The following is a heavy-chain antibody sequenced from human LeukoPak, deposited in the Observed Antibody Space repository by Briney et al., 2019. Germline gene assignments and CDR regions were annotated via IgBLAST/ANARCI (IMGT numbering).Heavy chain of an antibody. V-gene: IGHV3-23*01. Sequence: GGSLRLSCAASGFTFGNYAMSWVRRAPGKGLDWVSAISGPAFTTYYADSVKGRFTVSRDNSKETLYLQMNSLTAEYTAVYYCAKAGVELATISPFDIWGQGTMVTVSS. CDR1: GFTFGNYA. J-gene: IGHJ3*02. CDR3: AKAGVELATISPFDI. CDR2: ISGPAFTT. D-gene: IGHD5-24*01.